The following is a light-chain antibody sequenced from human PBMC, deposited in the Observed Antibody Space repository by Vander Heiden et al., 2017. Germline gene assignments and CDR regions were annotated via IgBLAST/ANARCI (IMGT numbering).Light chain of an antibody. CDR3: QQYNSYAS. J-gene: IGKJ1*01. CDR2: KAY. V-gene: IGKV1-5*03. CDR1: QGISSW. Sequence: DIQMSQSPSTLSASVGDTVTIPCRASQGISSWWGWYQQKPGKAPKLLIYKAYSLESGVPSMFSGSGSGTEFTLTISSLQPDDFATYYCQQYNSYASFGQGTKVEIK.